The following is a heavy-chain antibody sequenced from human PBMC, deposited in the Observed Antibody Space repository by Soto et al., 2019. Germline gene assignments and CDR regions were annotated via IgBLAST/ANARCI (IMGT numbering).Heavy chain of an antibody. V-gene: IGHV4-30-4*01. Sequence: QVQLQESGPGLLKPSQTLSLTCNVSGDSINNGEYYWGWFRQPPGKGLEWVGYIYYNEVTYYNPSLKRRPTISLETSKNPFSLQLTSVTAADTAVYYCARDHTVTTGAFDIWGPGTMVTVSS. CDR3: ARDHTVTTGAFDI. CDR1: GDSINNGEYY. J-gene: IGHJ3*02. D-gene: IGHD4-17*01. CDR2: IYYNEVT.